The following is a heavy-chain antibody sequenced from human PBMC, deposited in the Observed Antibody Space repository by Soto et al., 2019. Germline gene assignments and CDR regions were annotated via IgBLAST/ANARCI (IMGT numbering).Heavy chain of an antibody. CDR3: ARHVDDYYDSSGYYLNWFDP. V-gene: IGHV4-30-4*08. CDR1: GGSIISGDYY. Sequence: SETLSLTCTVSGGSIISGDYYWSWIRQPPGKGLEWIGYIYYSGDTSYNPSLKSRVTISVDTSKNQFSLKLSSVTAADTAVYYCARHVDDYYDSSGYYLNWFDPWGQGTLVTVSS. J-gene: IGHJ5*02. D-gene: IGHD3-22*01. CDR2: IYYSGDT.